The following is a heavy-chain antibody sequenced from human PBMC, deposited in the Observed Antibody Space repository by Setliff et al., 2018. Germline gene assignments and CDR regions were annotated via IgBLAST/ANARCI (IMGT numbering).Heavy chain of an antibody. Sequence: SETLSLTCTVSGGCISSYYWSWIRQPPGKGLEWIGYIYYSGSTNYNPSLKSRVTISVDTSKNQFSLKLSSVTAADTAVYYCAREHGYSYGQTYYYYGMDVWGQGTTVTVSS. CDR2: IYYSGST. CDR3: AREHGYSYGQTYYYYGMDV. V-gene: IGHV4-59*01. D-gene: IGHD5-18*01. J-gene: IGHJ6*02. CDR1: GGCISSYY.